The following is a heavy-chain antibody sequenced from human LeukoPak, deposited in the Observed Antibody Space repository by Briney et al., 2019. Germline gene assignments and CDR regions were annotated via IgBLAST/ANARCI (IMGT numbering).Heavy chain of an antibody. D-gene: IGHD3-3*01. CDR1: GGSISSSY. Sequence: PSETLSLSCTVSGGSISSSYWSWVRQPPGKGLEWIGYMDYSGSTNYNPSLKSRVTISADTSKNQFSLKLSSVTAADTAVYYCARHFWSGRTNHYYSSMDVWGQGTTVTVSS. J-gene: IGHJ6*02. CDR2: MDYSGST. CDR3: ARHFWSGRTNHYYSSMDV. V-gene: IGHV4-59*01.